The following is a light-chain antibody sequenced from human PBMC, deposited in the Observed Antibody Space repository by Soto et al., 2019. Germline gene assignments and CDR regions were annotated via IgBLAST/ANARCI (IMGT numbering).Light chain of an antibody. Sequence: QAVLTQPPSASGSPGQVVTTACTGTSSDVGGYIYVSWYQKHPGKAPKLMIYEVSKRPSGVPDRFSGSKSGNTASLTVSGLQAEDEADYYCSSYGGSNNYVFGTGTKVTVL. CDR3: SSYGGSNNYV. V-gene: IGLV2-8*01. CDR2: EVS. CDR1: SSDVGGYIY. J-gene: IGLJ1*01.